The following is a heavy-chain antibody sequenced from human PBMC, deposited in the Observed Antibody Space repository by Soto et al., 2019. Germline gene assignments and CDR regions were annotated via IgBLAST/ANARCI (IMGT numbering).Heavy chain of an antibody. CDR2: ISGSGGST. D-gene: IGHD3-3*01. CDR3: SRFLRFSYYYYGMDV. Sequence: GGSLRLSCAASGFTFSSYAMSWVRQAPGKGLEWVSAISGSGGSTYYADSVKGRFTISRDNSKNTLYLQMNSLRAEDTAVYYCSRFLRFSYYYYGMDVWGQGTMVTVSS. V-gene: IGHV3-23*01. J-gene: IGHJ6*02. CDR1: GFTFSSYA.